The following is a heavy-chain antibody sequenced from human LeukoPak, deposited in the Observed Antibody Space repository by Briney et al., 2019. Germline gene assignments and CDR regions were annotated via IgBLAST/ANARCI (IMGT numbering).Heavy chain of an antibody. CDR2: IKEDGSEK. D-gene: IGHD3/OR15-3a*01. Sequence: GGSLRLSCAASGFTFSSHWMSWVRQAPRKGLEWLANIKEDGSEKYYVDSVKGRFTISRDNAKNSLFLQMNSLRDEDTATYYCVRDLVWDTGRVDYWGQGTLVTVSS. CDR1: GFTFSSHW. V-gene: IGHV3-7*01. J-gene: IGHJ4*02. CDR3: VRDLVWDTGRVDY.